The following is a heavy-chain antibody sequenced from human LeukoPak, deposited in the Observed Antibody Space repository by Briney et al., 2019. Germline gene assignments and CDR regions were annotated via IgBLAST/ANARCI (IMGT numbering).Heavy chain of an antibody. CDR3: ARGLWGYCSSTSCYGELTDY. D-gene: IGHD2-2*01. J-gene: IGHJ4*02. V-gene: IGHV1-18*01. CDR2: ISAYNGNT. Sequence: ASVKVSCTASGYTFTSYGISWVRQAPGQGLEWMGWISAYNGNTNYAQKLQGRVTMTTDTSTSTAYMELRSLRSDDTAVYYCARGLWGYCSSTSCYGELTDYWGQGTLVTVSS. CDR1: GYTFTSYG.